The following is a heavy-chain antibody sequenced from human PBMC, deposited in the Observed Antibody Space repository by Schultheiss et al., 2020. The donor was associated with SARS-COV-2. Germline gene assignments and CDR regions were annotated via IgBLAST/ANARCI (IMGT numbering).Heavy chain of an antibody. CDR3: ARVRYGDYGRYYFDY. Sequence: SETLSLTCTVSGDSISSSSYYWGWIRQPPGKGLEWIGSIHYSGSTYYNPSLKSRVTISVDTSKNQFSLKLSSVTAADTAVYYCARVRYGDYGRYYFDYWGQGTLVTVSS. CDR1: GDSISSSSYY. J-gene: IGHJ4*02. V-gene: IGHV4-39*01. D-gene: IGHD4-17*01. CDR2: IHYSGST.